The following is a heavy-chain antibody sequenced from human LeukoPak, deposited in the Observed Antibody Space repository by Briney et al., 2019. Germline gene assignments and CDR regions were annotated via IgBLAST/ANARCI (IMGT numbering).Heavy chain of an antibody. Sequence: SGGSLRLSCAASGFTFCSYSMNWVRQAPGKGLEWVSSISSSSSYIYYADSVKGRFTISRDNAKDSLYLQMNSLRAEDTAVYYCARDGDGGNAVDYWGQGTLATVSS. V-gene: IGHV3-21*01. CDR3: ARDGDGGNAVDY. CDR2: ISSSSSYI. J-gene: IGHJ4*02. D-gene: IGHD4-23*01. CDR1: GFTFCSYS.